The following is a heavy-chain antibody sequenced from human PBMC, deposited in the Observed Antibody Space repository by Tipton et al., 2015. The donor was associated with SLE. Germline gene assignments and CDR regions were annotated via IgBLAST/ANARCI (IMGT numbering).Heavy chain of an antibody. V-gene: IGHV4-38-2*01. Sequence: TLSLTCAVSGDSITSDYYWGWIRQPPGKGLEWIASINHRGSTYYNPSLKSRVTISLDTSKNQFSLKLTSVTAADTAIYYCARSSSGYRGALDIWGQGTVVTVSS. CDR2: INHRGST. J-gene: IGHJ3*02. CDR1: GDSITSDYY. D-gene: IGHD3-22*01. CDR3: ARSSSGYRGALDI.